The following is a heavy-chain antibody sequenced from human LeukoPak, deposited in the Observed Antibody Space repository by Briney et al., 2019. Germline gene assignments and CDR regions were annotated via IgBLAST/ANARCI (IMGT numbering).Heavy chain of an antibody. J-gene: IGHJ4*02. CDR3: AKSLFVVVPAAVDFDY. V-gene: IGHV3-23*01. CDR1: GFTFSSDA. CDR2: ISGSGGST. Sequence: GGSLRLSCAASGFTFSSDAMSWVRPAPGKGLGWVSAISGSGGSTYYADSVKVRFTLSRDNSKNTLYLQMNSLRADDTAVYYCAKSLFVVVPAAVDFDYWGQGTLVTVSS. D-gene: IGHD2-2*01.